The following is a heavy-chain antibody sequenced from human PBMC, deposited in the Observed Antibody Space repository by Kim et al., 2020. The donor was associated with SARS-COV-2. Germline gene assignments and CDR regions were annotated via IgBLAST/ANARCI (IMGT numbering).Heavy chain of an antibody. V-gene: IGHV1-3*01. CDR2: IKAGNGDT. CDR1: GYTFNTYA. D-gene: IGHD3-22*01. J-gene: IGHJ5*02. CDR3: ARVQSSASSYWFDP. Sequence: ASVKVSCKAFGYTFNTYAIHWVRQAPGQRLEWVGWIKAGNGDTRYSQNFQGRVTITADTSANTAYMELRNLRSEDTAIYYCARVQSSASSYWFDPWGQGTLVTVSS.